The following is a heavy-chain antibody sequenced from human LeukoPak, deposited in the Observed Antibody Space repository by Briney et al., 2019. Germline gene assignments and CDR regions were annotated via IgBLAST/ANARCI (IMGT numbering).Heavy chain of an antibody. V-gene: IGHV3-21*01. CDR3: ARDRIQLWDQNDY. J-gene: IGHJ4*02. D-gene: IGHD5-18*01. Sequence: GGSLRLSCAASGFTFSSYSMNWVRQAPGKGLEWVSSISSSSSYIYYADSVKGRFTISRDNAKNSLYLQMNSLRAEDTAVYYCARDRIQLWDQNDYWGQGTLVTVSS. CDR2: ISSSSSYI. CDR1: GFTFSSYS.